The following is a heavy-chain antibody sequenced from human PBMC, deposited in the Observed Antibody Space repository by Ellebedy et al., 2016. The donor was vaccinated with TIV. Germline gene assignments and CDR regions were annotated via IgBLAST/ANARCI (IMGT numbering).Heavy chain of an antibody. D-gene: IGHD2-2*01. Sequence: SETLSLTCAVYGGSFSGYYWSWIRQPPGKGLEWIGYIYYSGSTNYNPSLKSRVTISVDTSKNQFSLKLSSVTAADTAVYYCARGNYCSSTSCYRSAFDIWGQGTMVTVSS. CDR2: IYYSGST. V-gene: IGHV4-59*01. CDR1: GGSFSGYY. J-gene: IGHJ3*02. CDR3: ARGNYCSSTSCYRSAFDI.